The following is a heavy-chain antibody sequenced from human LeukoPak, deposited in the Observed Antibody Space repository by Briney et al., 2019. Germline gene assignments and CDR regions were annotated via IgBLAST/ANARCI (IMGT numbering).Heavy chain of an antibody. J-gene: IGHJ6*02. CDR1: GGTFSSYA. V-gene: IGHV1-69*04. CDR2: IIPIFGIA. Sequence: SVKVSCKASGGTFSSYAISWVRQAPGQGLEWMGRIIPIFGIANYAQKFQGRVTITADKSTSTAYMELSSLRSEDTAVYYCARVPPARNDYSNYVDYYGMDVWGQGTKVTVSS. CDR3: ARVPPARNDYSNYVDYYGMDV. D-gene: IGHD4-11*01.